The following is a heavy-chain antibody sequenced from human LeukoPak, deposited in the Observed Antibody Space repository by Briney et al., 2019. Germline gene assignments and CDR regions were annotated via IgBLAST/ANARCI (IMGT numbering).Heavy chain of an antibody. CDR2: INPNSGGT. J-gene: IGHJ3*02. CDR1: GYTFTGYY. Sequence: ASVKVSCKASGYTFTGYYMHWVRQAPGQGLEWMGWINPNSGGTNYAQKFQGWVTMTRDTSISTAYMELSRLRSDDTAVYYCTRAIAAEPTLHPDYYVWGAVGAFDIWGQGTMVTVSS. V-gene: IGHV1-2*04. D-gene: IGHD3-16*01. CDR3: TRAIAAEPTLHPDYYVWGAVGAFDI.